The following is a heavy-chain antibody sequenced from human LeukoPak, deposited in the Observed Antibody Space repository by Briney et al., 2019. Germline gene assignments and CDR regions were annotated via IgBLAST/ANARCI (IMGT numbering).Heavy chain of an antibody. Sequence: PGGSLRLSCAASGFTFSSYEMNWVRQAPGKGLEWVSSISRSGTTIYYADPVKGRFTIHRDNRKNSLYLQMNSLRAEDTAVYYCARRTEPFDIWGQGTMVTVPS. D-gene: IGHD1-14*01. V-gene: IGHV3-48*03. CDR3: ARRTEPFDI. CDR2: ISRSGTTI. J-gene: IGHJ3*02. CDR1: GFTFSSYE.